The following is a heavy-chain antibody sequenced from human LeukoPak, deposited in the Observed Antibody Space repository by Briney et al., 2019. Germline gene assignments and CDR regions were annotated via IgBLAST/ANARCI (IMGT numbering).Heavy chain of an antibody. CDR2: ISTDGSST. CDR1: GFTFSSYW. D-gene: IGHD1/OR15-1a*01. J-gene: IGHJ4*02. V-gene: IGHV3-74*01. Sequence: GGSLRLSCAASGFTFSSYWMHWVRQAPGKGLVWVSRISTDGSSTSYADPVKGRFIISRDNADNTLTLQMNTLRAEDTAVYYCARGNNRFDYWGQGTLVTVSS. CDR3: ARGNNRFDY.